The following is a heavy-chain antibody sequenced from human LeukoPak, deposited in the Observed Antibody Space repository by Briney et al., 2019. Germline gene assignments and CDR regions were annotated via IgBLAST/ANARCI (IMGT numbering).Heavy chain of an antibody. V-gene: IGHV1-69*05. CDR3: ARELAAAAEPGQYNWFDP. Sequence: SVKVSCKASGGTFSSYAISWMRQAPGQGLEWMGGIIPIFGTANYAQKFQGRVMITTDESTSTAYMELSSLRSEDTAVYYCARELAAAAEPGQYNWFDPWGQGTLVTVSS. CDR1: GGTFSSYA. CDR2: IIPIFGTA. J-gene: IGHJ5*02. D-gene: IGHD6-13*01.